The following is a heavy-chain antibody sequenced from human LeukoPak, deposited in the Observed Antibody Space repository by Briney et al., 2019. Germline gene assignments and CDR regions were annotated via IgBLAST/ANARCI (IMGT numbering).Heavy chain of an antibody. J-gene: IGHJ4*02. D-gene: IGHD1-7*01. Sequence: ASVTVSFKASGYTFTSYSISWVRQAPGQGLEWMGWISAYNGNTNYAQKLQGRVTMTTDTSTSTAYMDLRSLRSDDTAVYYCARTTNYVPPDYWGQGTLVTVSS. V-gene: IGHV1-18*01. CDR3: ARTTNYVPPDY. CDR1: GYTFTSYS. CDR2: ISAYNGNT.